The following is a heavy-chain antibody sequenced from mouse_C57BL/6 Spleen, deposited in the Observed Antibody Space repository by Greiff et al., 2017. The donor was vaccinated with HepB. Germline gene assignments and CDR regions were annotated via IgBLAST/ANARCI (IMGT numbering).Heavy chain of an antibody. CDR3: ARGRLLRYAVDY. D-gene: IGHD2-3*01. J-gene: IGHJ4*01. V-gene: IGHV1-69*01. Sequence: QVQLQQPGAELVMPGASVKLSCKASGYTFTSYWMHWVKQRPGQGLEWIGEIDPSDSYTNYNQKFKGKSTLTVDKSSSTAYVQLSSLTSEDSAVYYYARGRLLRYAVDYWGQGTSVTVSS. CDR2: IDPSDSYT. CDR1: GYTFTSYW.